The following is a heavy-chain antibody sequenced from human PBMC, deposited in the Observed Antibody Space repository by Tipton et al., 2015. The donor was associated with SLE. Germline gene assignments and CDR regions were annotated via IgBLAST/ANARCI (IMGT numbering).Heavy chain of an antibody. V-gene: IGHV3-7*01. D-gene: IGHD1-26*01. J-gene: IGHJ6*03. CDR2: IKQDGSEK. CDR3: AREGVGATRDYYYYYYMDV. CDR1: GFTFSSYW. Sequence: SLRLSCAASGFTFSSYWMSWVRQAPGKGLEWVANIKQDGSEKYYVDSVKGRFTISRDNDRNTLYLQMDSLRAEDTAVYYCAREGVGATRDYYYYYYMDVWGKGATVTVS.